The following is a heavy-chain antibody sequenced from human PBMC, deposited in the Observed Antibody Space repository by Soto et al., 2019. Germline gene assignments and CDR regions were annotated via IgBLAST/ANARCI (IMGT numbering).Heavy chain of an antibody. V-gene: IGHV3-23*01. CDR2: TSGGAGST. J-gene: IGHJ4*02. CDR1: GLTFNSSA. Sequence: EVQLLEAGGGLVQPGGSLRLSCAASGLTFNSSAMSWVRQAPGKGLEWVSTTSGGAGSTYYADSVKGRFTISRDNSKNTLYLQMNSLRADDTAVYYCAKGRYRIGWYDPYFDYWGQGTLVTVSS. D-gene: IGHD6-19*01. CDR3: AKGRYRIGWYDPYFDY.